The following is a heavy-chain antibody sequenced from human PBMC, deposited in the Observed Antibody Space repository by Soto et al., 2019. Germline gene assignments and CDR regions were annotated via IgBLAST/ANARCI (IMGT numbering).Heavy chain of an antibody. D-gene: IGHD3-3*01. J-gene: IGHJ6*02. V-gene: IGHV4-4*07. CDR1: GGSISSYY. Sequence: QVQLQESGPGLVKPSETLSLTCTVSGGSISSYYWSWIRQPAGKGLEWIGRIYTSGSTNYNPSLKSRVTMAVDTSKNQFSLKLSCVSAADTAVYYCARENYDFWCGYSMDVWGQGTTVTVSS. CDR2: IYTSGST. CDR3: ARENYDFWCGYSMDV.